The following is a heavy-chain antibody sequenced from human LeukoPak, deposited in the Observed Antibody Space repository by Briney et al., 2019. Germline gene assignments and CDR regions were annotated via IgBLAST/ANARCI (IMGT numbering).Heavy chain of an antibody. CDR2: MNPNSGNT. D-gene: IGHD2-15*01. J-gene: IGHJ4*02. CDR3: AREEIFRCSGGSCYFDC. V-gene: IGHV1-8*01. Sequence: ASVKVSCKASGYTFTSYDINWVRQATGQGLEWMGWMNPNSGNTGYAQKFQGRVTMTRSTSISTAYMELSSLRSEDTAVYYCAREEIFRCSGGSCYFDCWGQGTLVTVSS. CDR1: GYTFTSYD.